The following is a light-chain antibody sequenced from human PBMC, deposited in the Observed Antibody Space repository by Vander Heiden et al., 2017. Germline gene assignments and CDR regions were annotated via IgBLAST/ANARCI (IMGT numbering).Light chain of an antibody. V-gene: IGKV3-11*01. J-gene: IGKJ4*01. CDR2: DAS. CDR1: QDLDTY. Sequence: IVLTQSPATLSLSPGDRATLSCRASQDLDTYLAWYQHKPGQAPRLLIYDASNRAYGIPDRFSGSGSGTDFTLSSSSREHEDFAVYYWQQRSDSITFGGGTKLEI. CDR3: QQRSDSIT.